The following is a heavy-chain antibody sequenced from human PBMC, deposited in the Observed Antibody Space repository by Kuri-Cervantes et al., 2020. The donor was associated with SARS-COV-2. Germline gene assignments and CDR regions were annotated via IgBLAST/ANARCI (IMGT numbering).Heavy chain of an antibody. CDR2: IYHSGST. CDR3: EKVSWLQLWHRYSDS. D-gene: IGHD5-24*01. Sequence: LTLSCAVSGYSISSGYYWGWIRQPPGKGLEWIGSIYHSGSTYYNPSLKSRVTISLDTSSNQVSLRLTSATAADTAVYYCEKVSWLQLWHRYSDSWGHGTLVTVSS. V-gene: IGHV4-38-2*01. J-gene: IGHJ4*01. CDR1: GYSISSGYY.